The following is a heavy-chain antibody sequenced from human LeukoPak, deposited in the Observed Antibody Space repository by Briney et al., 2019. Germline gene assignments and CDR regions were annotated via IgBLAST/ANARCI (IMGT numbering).Heavy chain of an antibody. J-gene: IGHJ4*02. D-gene: IGHD3-10*01. CDR3: ARHDYGSGSYYNTGFDY. V-gene: IGHV4-59*08. CDR1: GXSISSFY. CDR2: IYYSGST. Sequence: SETLSLTCTVSGXSISSFYWSWIRQPPGKGLEWIGYIYYSGSTNYNPSLKSRVTISVDTTQNQFSLKLSSVTAADTAVYYCARHDYGSGSYYNTGFDYWGQGTLVTVSS.